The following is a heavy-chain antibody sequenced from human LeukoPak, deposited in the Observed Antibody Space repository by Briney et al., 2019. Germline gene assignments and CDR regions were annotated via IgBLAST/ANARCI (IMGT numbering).Heavy chain of an antibody. CDR3: ARGPPTEYYFDY. CDR2: IYYSGST. D-gene: IGHD4-17*01. V-gene: IGHV4-59*01. Sequence: SETLSLTCPVSGGSISNYYWSWIRQPPGKGLEWIGYIYYSGSTNYNPSLKSRVTISVDTSKNQFSLKLSSVTAADTAVYYCARGPPTEYYFDYWGQGTLVTVSS. CDR1: GGSISNYY. J-gene: IGHJ4*02.